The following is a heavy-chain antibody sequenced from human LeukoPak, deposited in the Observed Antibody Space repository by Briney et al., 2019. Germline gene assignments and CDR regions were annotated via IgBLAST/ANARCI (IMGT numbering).Heavy chain of an antibody. CDR3: GRQTPDQYAMDV. CDR2: IHPGDSNI. V-gene: IGHV5-51*01. Sequence: GESLKISCQGSGYRFNNYWIGWVRQTPKKGLEWMGIIHPGDSNIRYSPSFQGQVTISADKSISTAYLQWSSLKASDSAMYYCGRQTPDQYAMDVWGQGTTVIVSS. J-gene: IGHJ6*02. CDR1: GYRFNNYW. D-gene: IGHD1-14*01.